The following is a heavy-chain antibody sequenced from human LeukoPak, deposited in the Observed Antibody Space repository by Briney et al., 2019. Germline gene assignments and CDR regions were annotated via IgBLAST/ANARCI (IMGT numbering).Heavy chain of an antibody. CDR1: GFTFSNYG. J-gene: IGHJ4*02. CDR2: IRYDGSIK. D-gene: IGHD6-13*01. Sequence: GGSLRLSCVASGFTFSNYGMHWVRQAPGKGLEWVAFIRYDGSIKDYADSVKGRFTISRDNSKNTLYLQMNSLRAEDTAVYYCAKDRGYSSSWFDYWGQGTLVTVSS. CDR3: AKDRGYSSSWFDY. V-gene: IGHV3-30*02.